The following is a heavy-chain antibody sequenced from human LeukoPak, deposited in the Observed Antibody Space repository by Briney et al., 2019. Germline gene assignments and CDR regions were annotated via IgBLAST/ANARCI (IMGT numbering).Heavy chain of an antibody. D-gene: IGHD4-17*01. CDR3: ARDRNDYGDYVRFDY. CDR2: ISSSGSTI. CDR1: GFTFSSYW. J-gene: IGHJ4*02. V-gene: IGHV3-48*04. Sequence: GGSLRLSCAASGFTFSSYWMHWVRQAPGKGLEWVSYISSSGSTIYYADSVKGRFTISRDNAKNSLYLQMNSLRAEDTAVYYCARDRNDYGDYVRFDYWGQGTLVTVSS.